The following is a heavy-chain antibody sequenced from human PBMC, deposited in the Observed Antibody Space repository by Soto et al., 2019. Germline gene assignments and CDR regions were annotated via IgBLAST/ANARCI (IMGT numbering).Heavy chain of an antibody. CDR2: IWYDGSNK. Sequence: GGSLRLSCAASGFTFSSYGMHWVRRAPGKGLEWVAVIWYDGSNKYYADSVKGRFTISRDNSKNTLYLQMNSLRAEDTAVYYCARLAGYSSSWHAHYYGMDVWGQGTTVTVSS. V-gene: IGHV3-33*01. J-gene: IGHJ6*02. CDR3: ARLAGYSSSWHAHYYGMDV. CDR1: GFTFSSYG. D-gene: IGHD6-13*01.